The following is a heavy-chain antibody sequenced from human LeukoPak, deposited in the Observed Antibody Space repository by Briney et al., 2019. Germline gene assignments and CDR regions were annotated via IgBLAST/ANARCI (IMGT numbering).Heavy chain of an antibody. CDR1: GFTFTNYA. CDR3: AKAGEDSSGYYYGNWFDP. J-gene: IGHJ5*02. Sequence: PGESLRLSCSASGFTFTNYAMSWVRQAPGKGLEWVSSISGSGGSTYYADSVKGRFTISRDNSKNTLYLQMNSLRAEDTAVYYCAKAGEDSSGYYYGNWFDPWGQGTLVTVSS. CDR2: ISGSGGST. D-gene: IGHD3-22*01. V-gene: IGHV3-23*01.